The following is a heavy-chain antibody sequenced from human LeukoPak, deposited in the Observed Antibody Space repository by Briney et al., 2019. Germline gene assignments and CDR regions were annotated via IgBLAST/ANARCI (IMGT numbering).Heavy chain of an antibody. CDR1: GYTFTVYY. CDR2: INPNSGGT. CDR3: ATGGNPYYFDY. Sequence: ASVTVSCTASGYTFTVYYMHWVRQAPGQGLEWMGWINPNSGGTNYAQKFQGRVTMARDTSISTAYMELSRLRSDDTAVYYCATGGNPYYFDYWGQGTLVTVSS. D-gene: IGHD4-23*01. J-gene: IGHJ4*02. V-gene: IGHV1-2*02.